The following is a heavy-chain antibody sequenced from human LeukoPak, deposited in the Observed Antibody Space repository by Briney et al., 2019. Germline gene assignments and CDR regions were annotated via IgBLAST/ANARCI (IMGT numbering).Heavy chain of an antibody. Sequence: PSETLSLTCAVSGYSISSGYYWGWIRQPPGKGLEWIGTIYHSGDTYYNPSPKSRVTISVDTSKNQFSLKLSSVTAADTAVYYCARQSSGWYPIEYWGQGTLVTVSS. J-gene: IGHJ4*02. CDR1: GYSISSGYY. D-gene: IGHD6-19*01. CDR2: IYHSGDT. CDR3: ARQSSGWYPIEY. V-gene: IGHV4-38-2*01.